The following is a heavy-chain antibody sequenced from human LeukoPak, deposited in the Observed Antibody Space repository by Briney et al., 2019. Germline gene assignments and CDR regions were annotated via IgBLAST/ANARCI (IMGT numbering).Heavy chain of an antibody. J-gene: IGHJ4*02. D-gene: IGHD1-26*01. V-gene: IGHV1-18*01. CDR2: IIPYYGKT. CDR3: ARDQDLRYSGSYRGFDY. CDR1: GYTFTSYG. Sequence: ASVKVSCKASGYTFTSYGISWVRQAPGQGLEWMGWIIPYYGKTNYAQKLQGRVTMTTDTSTSTAYMELRSLRSDDTAVYYCARDQDLRYSGSYRGFDYWGQGTLVTVSS.